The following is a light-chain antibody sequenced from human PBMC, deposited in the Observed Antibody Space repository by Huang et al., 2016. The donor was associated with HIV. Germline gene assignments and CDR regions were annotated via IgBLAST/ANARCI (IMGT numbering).Light chain of an antibody. CDR2: DAS. J-gene: IGKJ2*01. CDR3: QQRSNWYT. CDR1: QSVNSY. Sequence: EIVLTQSPATLSLSPGERATLSCRASQSVNSYLAWYKQKPGQAPRLLIYDASNRATGIPARFSGSGSGTDFTLTISSLEPEDFAVYYCQQRSNWYTFGQGTKLEIK. V-gene: IGKV3-11*01.